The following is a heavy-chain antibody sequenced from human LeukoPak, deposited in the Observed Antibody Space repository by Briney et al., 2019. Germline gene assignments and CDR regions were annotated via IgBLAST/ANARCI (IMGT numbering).Heavy chain of an antibody. D-gene: IGHD5-24*01. Sequence: SETLSLTRTVSGGSISSSSYYWGWIRQPPGKGLEWIGSIYYSGSTYYNPSLKSRVTISVDTSKNQFSLKLSSVTAADTAVYYCARDLGDGYNGGDAFDIWGQGTMVTVSS. V-gene: IGHV4-39*07. CDR3: ARDLGDGYNGGDAFDI. J-gene: IGHJ3*02. CDR1: GGSISSSSYY. CDR2: IYYSGST.